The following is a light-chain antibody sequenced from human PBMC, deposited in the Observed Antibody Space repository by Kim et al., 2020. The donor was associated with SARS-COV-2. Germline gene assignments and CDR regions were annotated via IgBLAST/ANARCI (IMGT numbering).Light chain of an antibody. J-gene: IGKJ2*01. CDR2: GAS. Sequence: EIVMTQSPAALSVSPGERATLSCRASQSVSRNLAWYQQKPGQAPRLLICGASTRATGIPARFSGGGSGTEFTLTIGSVHSEDFAVYFWQKYNDVPYTFGKGTKLEI. CDR1: QSVSRN. V-gene: IGKV3-15*01. CDR3: QKYNDVPYT.